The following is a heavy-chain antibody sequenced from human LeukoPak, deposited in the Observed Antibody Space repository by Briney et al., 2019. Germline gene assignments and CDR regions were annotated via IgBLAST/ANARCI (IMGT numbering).Heavy chain of an antibody. CDR3: ARGSGSDS. V-gene: IGHV4-38-2*02. CDR2: IWHSRNT. CDR1: GYSITSGYF. D-gene: IGHD6-19*01. J-gene: IGHJ4*02. Sequence: PSETLSLTCTVSGYSITSGYFWGWIRQPPGRGLEWIGSIWHSRNTYYNPSLKSRVTISLDTSKNQISLRLSSVTAADTAVYYCARGSGSDSWGQGTLVTVSS.